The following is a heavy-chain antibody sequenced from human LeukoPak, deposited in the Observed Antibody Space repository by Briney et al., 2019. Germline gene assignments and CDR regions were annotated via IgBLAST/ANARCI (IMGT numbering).Heavy chain of an antibody. CDR3: ARTLSRDSGDSFDI. CDR2: ISGSGGST. D-gene: IGHD1-26*01. J-gene: IGHJ3*02. CDR1: GFTVSSKY. Sequence: GGSLRLSCAASGFTVSSKYMGWVRQAPGKGLEWVSAISGSGGSTYYADSVKGRFTNSRDNAKNSLYLQMNSLRAEDTAVYYCARTLSRDSGDSFDIWGQGTMVTVSS. V-gene: IGHV3-21*01.